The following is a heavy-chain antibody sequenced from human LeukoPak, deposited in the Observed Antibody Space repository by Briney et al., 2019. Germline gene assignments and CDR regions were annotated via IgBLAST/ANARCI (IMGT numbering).Heavy chain of an antibody. CDR1: EFTFSSFP. CDR3: VRRDNSGYYEY. V-gene: IGHV3-64D*06. CDR2: ISSNGGST. Sequence: GGSLRLSCSASEFTFSSFPMHWVRQAPGKGPEYLSGISSNGGSTFYADSVKGRFTISRDNSKNTLYLQMSSLRAEDTAVYYCVRRDNSGYYEYWGQGTLVTVSS. D-gene: IGHD3-22*01. J-gene: IGHJ4*02.